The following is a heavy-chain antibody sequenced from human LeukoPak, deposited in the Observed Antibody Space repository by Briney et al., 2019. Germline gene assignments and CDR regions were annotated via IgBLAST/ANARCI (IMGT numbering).Heavy chain of an antibody. CDR2: INPNSGGT. D-gene: IGHD2-2*01. CDR3: ARDLVVPAARHNWFDP. CDR1: GYTFTGYY. J-gene: IGHJ5*02. V-gene: IGHV1-2*02. Sequence: ASVKVSCEASGYTFTGYYMHWVRQAPGQGLEWMGWINPNSGGTNYAQKFQGRVTMTRDTSISTAYMELSRLRSDDTAVYYCARDLVVPAARHNWFDPWGQGTLVTVSS.